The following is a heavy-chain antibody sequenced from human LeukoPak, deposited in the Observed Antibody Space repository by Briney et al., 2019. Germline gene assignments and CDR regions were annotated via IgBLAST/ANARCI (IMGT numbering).Heavy chain of an antibody. V-gene: IGHV3-30*02. CDR2: IRYDGSNK. Sequence: GGSLRLSCAASGFTFSSFGMHWVRQAPGKGLEWVAFIRYDGSNKYYADSVKGRFTISRDNSKNTVYLQMNTLRAEDTAVYYCAKDAGGSRYYFDYWGQGTLVTVSS. CDR1: GFTFSSFG. J-gene: IGHJ4*02. D-gene: IGHD2-15*01. CDR3: AKDAGGSRYYFDY.